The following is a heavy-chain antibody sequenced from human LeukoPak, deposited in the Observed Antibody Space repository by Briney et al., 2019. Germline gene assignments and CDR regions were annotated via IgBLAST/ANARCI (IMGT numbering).Heavy chain of an antibody. CDR1: GGSFSGYY. CDR2: INHSGST. V-gene: IGHV4-34*01. CDR3: ARGGLDWSGGSCYDTSGRYSYYGMDI. Sequence: SETLSLTCAVYGGSFSGYYWSWIRQPPGKGLEWIGEINHSGSTNYNPSLKSRVTISVDTSKNQFSLKLSSVTAADTAVYYCARGGLDWSGGSCYDTSGRYSYYGMDIWGQGTTVTVSS. J-gene: IGHJ6*02. D-gene: IGHD2-15*01.